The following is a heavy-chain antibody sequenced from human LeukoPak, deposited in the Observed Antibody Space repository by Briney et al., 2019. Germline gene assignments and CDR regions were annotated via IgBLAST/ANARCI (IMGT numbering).Heavy chain of an antibody. CDR3: AKDCAIGVWCGECEVDY. CDR2: ISGTGGST. Sequence: GGSLRLSCAASGFSFSNYAMSWVRQAPGKGLEWVSVISGTGGSTYYADSVKGRFTISRDNSKNTLYLQMNSLRAEDTATYYCAKDCAIGVWCGECEVDYWGQGTLVTVSS. D-gene: IGHD3-10*01. CDR1: GFSFSNYA. J-gene: IGHJ4*02. V-gene: IGHV3-23*01.